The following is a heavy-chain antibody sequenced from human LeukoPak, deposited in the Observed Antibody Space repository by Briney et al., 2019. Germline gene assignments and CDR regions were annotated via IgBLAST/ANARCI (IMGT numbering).Heavy chain of an antibody. J-gene: IGHJ6*03. V-gene: IGHV4-59*12. CDR3: ARRLGRKFGERFYYYHYMDV. CDR2: IYHSGST. D-gene: IGHD3-10*01. CDR1: GVSITTYY. Sequence: SETLSLTCAVSGVSITTYYWSWIRQPPGKGLEWIGYIYHSGSTNYNPSLKSRVTISVDTSKNQFSLKLSSVTAADTAVYYCARRLGRKFGERFYYYHYMDVWGKGTTVTISS.